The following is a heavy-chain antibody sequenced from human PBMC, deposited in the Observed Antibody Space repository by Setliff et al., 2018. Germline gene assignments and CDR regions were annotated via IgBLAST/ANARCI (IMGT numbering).Heavy chain of an antibody. V-gene: IGHV1-18*01. D-gene: IGHD2-2*01. CDR1: GYNFITLG. J-gene: IGHJ3*01. CDR2: ISPYSGKT. Sequence: ASVKVSCKTSGYNFITLGINWVRQAPGQGLEWVGWISPYSGKTDYAQKFQGRVTMTTDTSTGTGYMELRSLRSDDTAVYFCARFGGSCSSSSCYASDLWGQGTRVTVSS. CDR3: ARFGGSCSSSSCYASDL.